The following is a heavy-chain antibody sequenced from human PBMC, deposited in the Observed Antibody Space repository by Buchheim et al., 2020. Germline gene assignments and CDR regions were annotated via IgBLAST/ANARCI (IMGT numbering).Heavy chain of an antibody. CDR3: ESSRGYSYGYGIGYFDL. D-gene: IGHD5-18*01. V-gene: IGHV4-4*02. CDR2: IYHSGST. CDR1: GGSISSSNW. J-gene: IGHJ2*01. Sequence: QVQLQESGPGLVKPSGTLSLTCAVSGGSISSSNWWSWVRQPPGKGLEWIGEIYHSGSTNYNPSLKSRVTISSEKSTNHFFLKLSSVTAADTAVYDCESSRGYSYGYGIGYFDLWGRGT.